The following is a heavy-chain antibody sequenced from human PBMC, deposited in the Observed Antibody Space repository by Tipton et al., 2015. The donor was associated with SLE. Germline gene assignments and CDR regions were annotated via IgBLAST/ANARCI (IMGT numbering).Heavy chain of an antibody. CDR2: IKQDGSEK. V-gene: IGHV3-7*03. CDR1: GFTFSSYW. CDR3: ARDRGGGNYLDY. J-gene: IGHJ4*02. D-gene: IGHD3-10*01. Sequence: SLRPSCAASGFTFSSYWMHWVRQAPGKGLEWVANIKQDGSEKYYVDSVKGRFTISRDNAKNSLYLQMNSLRAEDTAVYYCARDRGGGNYLDYWGQGTLVTVSS.